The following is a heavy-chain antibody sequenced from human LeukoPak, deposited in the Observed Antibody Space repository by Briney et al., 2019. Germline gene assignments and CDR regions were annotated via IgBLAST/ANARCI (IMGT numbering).Heavy chain of an antibody. CDR2: INPAGGST. V-gene: IGHV1-46*01. D-gene: IGHD1-26*01. Sequence: ASVKVSCKASGYTXTFYYMHWVRQAPGQGLEWMGIINPAGGSTTYAQKFQGRLTMTRDTSTSTVSMELSSLKSEDTALYYCAGGSGSPDYWGQGTLVTVSS. CDR1: GYTXTFYY. CDR3: AGGSGSPDY. J-gene: IGHJ4*02.